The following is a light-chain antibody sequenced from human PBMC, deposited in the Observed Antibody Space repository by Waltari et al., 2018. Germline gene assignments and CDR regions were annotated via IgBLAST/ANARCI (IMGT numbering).Light chain of an antibody. CDR1: QDISNY. V-gene: IGKV1-33*01. CDR3: QHYDALPYT. J-gene: IGKJ2*01. CDR2: DAS. Sequence: DIQMTQSPSSLSASVGDRVTITCQASQDISNYLSWFQQKPGKAPKLLIYDASTLKTGVPSRFSGSGSETHFTFTINSLQPEDFATYSCQHYDALPYTFGQGTKLEI.